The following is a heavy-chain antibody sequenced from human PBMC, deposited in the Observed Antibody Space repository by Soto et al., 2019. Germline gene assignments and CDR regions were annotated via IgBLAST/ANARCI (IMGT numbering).Heavy chain of an antibody. D-gene: IGHD5-12*01. CDR2: ISWNSGSI. J-gene: IGHJ6*02. CDR1: GFVFDDYA. V-gene: IGHV3-9*01. Sequence: EVQLVESGGGLVQPGRFLRLSCTTSGFVFDDYAMHWVRLAPGKGLEWVSGISWNSGSIDYADSVRGRFTISRDNAKNSLFLQMSSLRTEDTALYYCAKDNSGYVGDPFDWGRGTSVTVSS. CDR3: AKDNSGYVGDPFD.